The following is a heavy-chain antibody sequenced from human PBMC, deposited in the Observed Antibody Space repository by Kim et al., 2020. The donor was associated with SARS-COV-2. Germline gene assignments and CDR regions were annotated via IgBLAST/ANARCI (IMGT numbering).Heavy chain of an antibody. D-gene: IGHD2-15*01. V-gene: IGHV3-11*03. J-gene: IGHJ4*02. CDR2: ISSSSSYT. CDR3: ARYIVVGDYFDY. Sequence: GGYLRLSCAASGFTFSDYYMSWIRQAPGKGLEWVSYISSSSSYTNYADSVKGRFTISRDNAKNSLYLQMNSLRAEDTAVYYCARYIVVGDYFDYWGQGTLVTVSS. CDR1: GFTFSDYY.